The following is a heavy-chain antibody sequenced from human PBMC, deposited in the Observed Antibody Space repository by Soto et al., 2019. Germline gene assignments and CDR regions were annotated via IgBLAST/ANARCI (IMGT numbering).Heavy chain of an antibody. Sequence: QVQLVQSGAEVKKPGASAKVSCKASGYTFTSYGISWVRQAPGQGLEWMGWISAYNGNTNYAQKLQGRVTMTTDTSTSTAYMELRSLRSDDTAVYYCARDGANSGSRKRGAFDIWGQGTMVTVSS. CDR2: ISAYNGNT. CDR3: ARDGANSGSRKRGAFDI. CDR1: GYTFTSYG. V-gene: IGHV1-18*01. D-gene: IGHD1-26*01. J-gene: IGHJ3*02.